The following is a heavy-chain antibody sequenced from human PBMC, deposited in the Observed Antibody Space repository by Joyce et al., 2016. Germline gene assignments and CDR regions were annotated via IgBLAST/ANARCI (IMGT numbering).Heavy chain of an antibody. D-gene: IGHD4-11*01. J-gene: IGHJ4*02. V-gene: IGHV3-21*01. CDR1: GFIFSSYR. CDR3: ARDVLTTVTKAYGY. Sequence: EVQLVESGGGLVKPGESLRLSCTASGFIFSSYRMTWVRQGPGKGLEGGSSISRDNTYIFHADSVKGRFTISRDNARNSLYLQMNSLRAEDTAVYYCARDVLTTVTKAYGYWGQGTLVAVSS. CDR2: ISRDNTYI.